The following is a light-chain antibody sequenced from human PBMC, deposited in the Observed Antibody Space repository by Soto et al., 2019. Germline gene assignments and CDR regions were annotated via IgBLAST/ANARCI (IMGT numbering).Light chain of an antibody. CDR2: EVS. CDR1: SSEVGSYNL. Sequence: QSALTQPASVSGSPGQSITISCTGTSSEVGSYNLVSWYQQHPGKAPKLMIYEVSKRPSGVSNRLSGSKSGNTASLTISGLQAEDEADYYCCSYAGSSTSYVFGTGTKVTVL. J-gene: IGLJ1*01. V-gene: IGLV2-23*02. CDR3: CSYAGSSTSYV.